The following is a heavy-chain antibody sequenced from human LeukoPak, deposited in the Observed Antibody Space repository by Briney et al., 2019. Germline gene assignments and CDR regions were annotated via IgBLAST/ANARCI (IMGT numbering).Heavy chain of an antibody. Sequence: GGSLRLSCTASGFTFSSQAMNWVRQAPGKGLEWVSYISSSGNTKYYADSVRGRFTISRDNAKNSLYLQMNSLRAEDTAVYYCAREFDYAGHCDYWGRGNVVSVSS. CDR3: AREFDYAGHCDY. V-gene: IGHV3-48*03. CDR1: GFTFSSQA. J-gene: IGHJ4*02. D-gene: IGHD4-23*01. CDR2: ISSSGNTK.